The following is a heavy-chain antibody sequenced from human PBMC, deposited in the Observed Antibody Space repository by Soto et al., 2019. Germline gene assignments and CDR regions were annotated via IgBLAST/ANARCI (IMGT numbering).Heavy chain of an antibody. CDR2: IWYAGSNK. D-gene: IGHD6-19*01. V-gene: IGHV3-33*01. Sequence: PGGSLRLSCAASGFTFSSYGMHWVRQAPGKGLEWVAVIWYAGSNKYYADSVKGRFTISRDNSKNTLYLQMNSLRAEDTAVYYCARDRLPRVAGTGYWGQGTLVTVSS. J-gene: IGHJ4*02. CDR3: ARDRLPRVAGTGY. CDR1: GFTFSSYG.